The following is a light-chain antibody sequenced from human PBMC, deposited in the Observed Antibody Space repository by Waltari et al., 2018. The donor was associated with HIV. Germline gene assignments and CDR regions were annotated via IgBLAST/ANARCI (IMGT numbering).Light chain of an antibody. V-gene: IGLV1-44*01. CDR2: TNN. Sequence: QSVLTQPPSASETPGQRVTISCSGSTSNIGSITVNWYQQLPGTAPKLLIYTNNQRPSGVPDRFPGSKYGTSASLAISGLQSEDEAHYYFAAWDDSVNGWVFGGGTKLTVL. CDR1: TSNIGSIT. J-gene: IGLJ3*02. CDR3: AAWDDSVNGWV.